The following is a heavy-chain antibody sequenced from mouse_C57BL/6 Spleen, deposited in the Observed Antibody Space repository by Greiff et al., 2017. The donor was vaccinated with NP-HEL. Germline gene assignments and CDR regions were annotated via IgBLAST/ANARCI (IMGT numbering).Heavy chain of an antibody. CDR1: GYTFTSYW. Sequence: QVQLKQPGAELVKPGASVKLSCKASGYTFTSYWMHWVKQRPGQGLEWIGMIHPNSGSTNYNEKFKSKATLTVDKSSSTAYMQLSSLTSEDSAVYYCARGSFYGNYPYWYFDVWGTGTTVTVSS. D-gene: IGHD2-1*01. CDR2: IHPNSGST. CDR3: ARGSFYGNYPYWYFDV. J-gene: IGHJ1*03. V-gene: IGHV1-64*01.